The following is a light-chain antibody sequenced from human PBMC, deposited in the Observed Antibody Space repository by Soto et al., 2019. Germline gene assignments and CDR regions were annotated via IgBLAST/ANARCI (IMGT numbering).Light chain of an antibody. J-gene: IGKJ1*01. Sequence: DIQMTQSPSTLSASVGDRVTVTCRASQSISSWLAWYQQKPGKAPKLLIYDASSLQSGVPSRFTGSGSGTEFTLTISSLQPDDVATYYCQQYNSYSRTFGQGTTVEIK. CDR1: QSISSW. CDR3: QQYNSYSRT. V-gene: IGKV1-5*01. CDR2: DAS.